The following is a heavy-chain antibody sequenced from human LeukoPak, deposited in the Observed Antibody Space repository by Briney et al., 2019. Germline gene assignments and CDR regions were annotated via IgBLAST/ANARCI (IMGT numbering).Heavy chain of an antibody. V-gene: IGHV4-31*03. CDR1: GGSISSGGYY. CDR2: IYYSGST. D-gene: IGHD5-18*01. CDR3: ARDRRDTWYGMDV. Sequence: SQTLSLTCTVSGGSISSGGYYWSWIRQHPGKGLEWIGYIYYSGSTYYNPSLKSRVTISVDTSKNQFSLKLSSVTAADTAVYYCARDRRDTWYGMDVWGQGTTVTVPS. J-gene: IGHJ6*02.